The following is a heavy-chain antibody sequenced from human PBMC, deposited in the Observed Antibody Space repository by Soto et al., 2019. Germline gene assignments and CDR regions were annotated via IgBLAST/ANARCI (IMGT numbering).Heavy chain of an antibody. V-gene: IGHV4-59*01. CDR1: GGSITSYY. J-gene: IGHJ4*02. CDR3: ARGGGSSWYSNFDF. CDR2: MYYGGST. Sequence: PSETLSLTCTVSGGSITSYYWSWIRQPPGKGLEWIGYMYYGGSTNYNPSLKSRVTISVDTSKNQFSLKVTSVTAEDTAVYYCARGGGSSWYSNFDFWGQGNLLTVSS. D-gene: IGHD6-13*01.